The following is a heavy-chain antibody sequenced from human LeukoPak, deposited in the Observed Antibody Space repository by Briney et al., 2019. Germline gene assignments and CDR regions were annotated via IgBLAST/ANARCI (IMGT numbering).Heavy chain of an antibody. D-gene: IGHD3-16*01. CDR1: GGSIRSSY. CDR3: ARHYGP. V-gene: IGHV4-59*05. Sequence: SETLSLTYTVSGGSIRSSYWSWIRQPPGKGLEWIGSIYDSGSTYYNPSLKSRVTISVDTSKNQFSLKLNSVTAADTAVYYCARHYGPWGQGTLVTVSS. CDR2: IYDSGST. J-gene: IGHJ5*02.